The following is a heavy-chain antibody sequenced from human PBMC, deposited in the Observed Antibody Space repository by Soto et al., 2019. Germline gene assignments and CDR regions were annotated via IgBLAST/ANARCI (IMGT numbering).Heavy chain of an antibody. CDR1: GFTFTNYW. V-gene: IGHV1-46*01. Sequence: QVQLVQSGAEVKKPGAAVKVACKTSGFTFTNYWMHWVRQAPGQGLEWMGIINPSGAKTSYGQKFKGRVTMTRDTSTSTVYMELISLTSDDTAVYYCARDVWDYGANPDHWGEGTLVTVSS. CDR3: ARDVWDYGANPDH. CDR2: INPSGAKT. D-gene: IGHD4-17*01. J-gene: IGHJ5*02.